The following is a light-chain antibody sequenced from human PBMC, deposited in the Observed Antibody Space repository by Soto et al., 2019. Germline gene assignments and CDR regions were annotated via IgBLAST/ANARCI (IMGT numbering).Light chain of an antibody. Sequence: DIVMTQSPCTLALSPGERATLSCRASQSISSNYLAWYQQKPGQSPRLLIYGASSRATGIPERFSGRGSGTDFTLTISRLEPEDFAVYFCQQYGTSPRTFGQGTKVDIK. CDR2: GAS. V-gene: IGKV3-20*01. J-gene: IGKJ1*01. CDR3: QQYGTSPRT. CDR1: QSISSNY.